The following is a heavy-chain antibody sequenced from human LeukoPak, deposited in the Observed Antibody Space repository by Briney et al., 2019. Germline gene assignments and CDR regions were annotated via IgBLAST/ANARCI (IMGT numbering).Heavy chain of an antibody. J-gene: IGHJ4*02. CDR2: INPHSGDT. V-gene: IGHV1-2*02. D-gene: IGHD6-19*01. CDR1: EYTFIGYY. Sequence: ASVKASCKASEYTFIGYYMYWVRQAPGQGLEWMGWINPHSGDTRYAQKFQGRVTMTRDTSINTAYMELSSLRSDDTAVYYCSRAVTGTGGLDYWGQGTLVTVSS. CDR3: SRAVTGTGGLDY.